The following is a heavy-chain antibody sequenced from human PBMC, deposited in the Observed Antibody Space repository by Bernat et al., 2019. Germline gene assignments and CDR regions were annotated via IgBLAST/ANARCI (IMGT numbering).Heavy chain of an antibody. J-gene: IGHJ4*02. CDR2: IYYSGST. CDR3: ASSTVTFDY. Sequence: QVQLQESGPGLVKPSETLSLTCTVSGGSISSYYWSWIRQPPGKGLEWIGYIYYSGSTNYNPSLKSRVTISVDTSKNQFSLKLSSVTAADTAVYYCASSTVTFDYWGQGTLVTVSS. D-gene: IGHD4-17*01. V-gene: IGHV4-59*08. CDR1: GGSISSYY.